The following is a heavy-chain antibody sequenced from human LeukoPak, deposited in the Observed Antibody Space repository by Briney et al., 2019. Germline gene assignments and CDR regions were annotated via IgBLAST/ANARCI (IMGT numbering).Heavy chain of an antibody. CDR2: INHSGST. CDR3: ARPKAGYSSTDAFDI. J-gene: IGHJ3*02. V-gene: IGHV4-34*01. CDR1: GGSFSGYY. D-gene: IGHD6-19*01. Sequence: SETLSLTCAVYGGSFSGYYWSWIRQPPGKGLEWIGEINHSGSTNYNPSLKSRVTISVDTSKNQFSLNLSSVTAADTAVYYCARPKAGYSSTDAFDIWGQGTMVTVSS.